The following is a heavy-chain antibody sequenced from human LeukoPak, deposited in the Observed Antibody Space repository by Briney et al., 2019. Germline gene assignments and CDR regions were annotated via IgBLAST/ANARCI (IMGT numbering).Heavy chain of an antibody. CDR2: ISSSSSYI. V-gene: IGHV3-21*01. CDR3: ARDWAAAADFNF. CDR1: GFTFSSYS. D-gene: IGHD2-2*01. J-gene: IGHJ4*02. Sequence: GGSLRLSCAASGFTFSSYSMNWVRQAPGKGLEWVSSISSSSSYIYYADSVKGRFTISRDNAKNSLYLQMNSLRAEDTAVYYCARDWAAAADFNFWGQGTLVTVSS.